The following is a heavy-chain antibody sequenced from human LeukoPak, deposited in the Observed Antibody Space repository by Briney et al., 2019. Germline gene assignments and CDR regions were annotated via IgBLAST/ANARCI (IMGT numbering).Heavy chain of an antibody. CDR3: AKDSSSYNWGYMDV. J-gene: IGHJ6*03. D-gene: IGHD1-20*01. Sequence: GGSMRLACAASGFTFSTYAMTWVRQAPGKGLEWVSIIGGSDSRTYYADSVKGRFAISRDNSKNTLYLQMNSLRAEDTAVYYCAKDSSSYNWGYMDVWGKGTTVIVSS. V-gene: IGHV3-23*01. CDR2: IGGSDSRT. CDR1: GFTFSTYA.